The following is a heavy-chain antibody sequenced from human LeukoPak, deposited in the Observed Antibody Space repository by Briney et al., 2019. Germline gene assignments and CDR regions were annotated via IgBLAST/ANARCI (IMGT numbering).Heavy chain of an antibody. J-gene: IGHJ4*02. D-gene: IGHD2-2*01. CDR3: ARDGTSTDDY. V-gene: IGHV1-18*01. CDR2: ISGNNDNP. CDR1: GYTFSNFG. Sequence: GASVKVSCKASGYTFSNFGISWVRQAPGQGREWMGWISGNNDNPNYEQKFQGRFTVTTDSSTSTAYMELRDLRSDDTAVYYCARDGTSTDDYWGQGTLVTVSS.